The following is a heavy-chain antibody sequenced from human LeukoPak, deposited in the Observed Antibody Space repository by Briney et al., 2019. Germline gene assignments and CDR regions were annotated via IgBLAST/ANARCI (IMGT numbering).Heavy chain of an antibody. J-gene: IGHJ4*02. CDR1: GLSFGDYG. CDR3: AKALKDYGDYVGNYFDY. D-gene: IGHD4-17*01. CDR2: IRYDGSNK. Sequence: GGSLRLSCTPSGLSFGDYGMSWVRQAPGKGLEWVAFIRYDGSNKYYADSVKGRFTISRDNSKNTLYLQMNSLRAEDTAVYYCAKALKDYGDYVGNYFDYWGQGTLVTVSS. V-gene: IGHV3-30*02.